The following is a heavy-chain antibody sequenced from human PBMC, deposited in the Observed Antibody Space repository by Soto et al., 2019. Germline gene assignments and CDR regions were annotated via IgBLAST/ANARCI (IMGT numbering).Heavy chain of an antibody. CDR1: GFTVSNNY. V-gene: IGHV3-66*01. Sequence: EVRLGESGGGLVQTGGSLRLSCAASGFTVSNNYMRWVRQAPGKGLEWVSLIYSGGATYYADSVKGRFTISRDNSKNTLYLQMNSLRAEDTAVYYCARDGTYNWVGGQGILVTVSS. CDR2: IYSGGAT. CDR3: ARDGTYNWV. J-gene: IGHJ4*02. D-gene: IGHD1-1*01.